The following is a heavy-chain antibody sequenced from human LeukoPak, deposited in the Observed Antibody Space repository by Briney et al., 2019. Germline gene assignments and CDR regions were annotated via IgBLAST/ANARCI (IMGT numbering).Heavy chain of an antibody. J-gene: IGHJ4*02. Sequence: SVKVSCKASGDTFSRYAISWVRQAPGQGLEWMGGIIPLFGTPSYTQKFQGRVTITADESTTTAYMELSSLRSDDTAVYYCARGKLVATMDFDYWAREPWSPSPQ. D-gene: IGHD5-12*01. V-gene: IGHV1-69*13. CDR3: ARGKLVATMDFDY. CDR1: GDTFSRYA. CDR2: IIPLFGTP.